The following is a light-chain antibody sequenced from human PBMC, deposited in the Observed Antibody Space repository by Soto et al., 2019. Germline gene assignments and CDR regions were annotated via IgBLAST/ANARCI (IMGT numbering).Light chain of an antibody. CDR3: SSYTSSSTRV. J-gene: IGLJ1*01. Sequence: QSAPTRPASVSGSPGQSITISCTVASSDVGGYNSVSWYQQHPGKAPKLVIYEVTNRPSGISNRFSGSKSGNTASLTISGLQAEDEADYYCSSYTSSSTRVFGPGTKVTVL. CDR2: EVT. CDR1: SSDVGGYNS. V-gene: IGLV2-14*01.